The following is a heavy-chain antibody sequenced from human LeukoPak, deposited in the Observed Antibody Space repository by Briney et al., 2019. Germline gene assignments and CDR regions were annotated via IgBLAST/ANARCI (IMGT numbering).Heavy chain of an antibody. Sequence: PSETLSLTCTVSGDSISGYYWSWIRQPPGKGLEWIGYIYYSGSTNYNPSLKSRVTISVDTSKNQFSLKLSSVTAADTAVYYCARRYSSSSRTFDYWGQGTLVTVSS. CDR1: GDSISGYY. CDR3: ARRYSSSSRTFDY. CDR2: IYYSGST. D-gene: IGHD6-13*01. V-gene: IGHV4-59*12. J-gene: IGHJ4*02.